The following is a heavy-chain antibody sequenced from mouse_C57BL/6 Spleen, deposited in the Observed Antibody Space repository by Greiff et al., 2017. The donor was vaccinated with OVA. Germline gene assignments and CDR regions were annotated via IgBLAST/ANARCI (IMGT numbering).Heavy chain of an antibody. J-gene: IGHJ1*03. CDR3: ARGGNYGWYFDV. CDR1: GFTFSDYG. Sequence: EVHLVESGGGLVKPGGSLKLSCAASGFTFSDYGMHWVRQAPEKGLEWVAYISSGSSTIYYADTVKGRFTISRDNAKNTLFLQMTSLRSEDTAMYYCARGGNYGWYFDVRGTGTTVTVSS. V-gene: IGHV5-17*01. CDR2: ISSGSSTI. D-gene: IGHD2-1*01.